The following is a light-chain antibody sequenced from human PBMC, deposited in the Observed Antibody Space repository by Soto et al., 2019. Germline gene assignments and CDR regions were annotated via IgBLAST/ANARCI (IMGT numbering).Light chain of an antibody. Sequence: EIGLTQSPSTLSVSPGESATLSWRASQSISSNLAWYQQKPGQSPRLLIYGASSRATGVPVRFSGSGSGVAFTLTISGLQSEDFAVYHCQQYNQWPGTFGQGTKVDIK. J-gene: IGKJ1*01. CDR1: QSISSN. V-gene: IGKV3-15*01. CDR3: QQYNQWPGT. CDR2: GAS.